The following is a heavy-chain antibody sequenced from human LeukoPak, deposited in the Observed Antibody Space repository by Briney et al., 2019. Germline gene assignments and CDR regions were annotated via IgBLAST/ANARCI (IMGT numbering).Heavy chain of an antibody. J-gene: IGHJ6*02. Sequence: SETLSLTCTVSGGSISSYYWSWIRQPAGKGLEWIGRIYTSGSTNYNPSLKSRVTMSVDMSKNQFSLKLSSVTAADTAVYYCARGYCSSGGCYYGMDVWGQGTTVTVSS. CDR2: IYTSGST. D-gene: IGHD2-2*01. CDR1: GGSISSYY. V-gene: IGHV4-4*07. CDR3: ARGYCSSGGCYYGMDV.